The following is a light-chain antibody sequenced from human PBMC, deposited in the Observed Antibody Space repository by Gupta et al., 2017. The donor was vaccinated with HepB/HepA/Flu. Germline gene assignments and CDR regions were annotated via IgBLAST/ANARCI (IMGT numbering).Light chain of an antibody. V-gene: IGKV3-20*01. J-gene: IGKJ2*04. CDR3: QQYGASPPGS. CDR1: QSVSSGN. CDR2: GAS. Sequence: EIVLTQSPGTLSLSPGEGATLSCRASQSVSSGNLAWYQQKPGQAPRLVIYGASSRAGGTPDRFSGSGSGTDFTLTISRLEREDFGVYYCQQYGASPPGSFGQGTWLDI.